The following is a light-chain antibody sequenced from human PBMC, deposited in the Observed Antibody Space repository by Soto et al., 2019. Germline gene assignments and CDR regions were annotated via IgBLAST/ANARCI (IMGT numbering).Light chain of an antibody. CDR1: QSVSSTY. CDR2: GAS. V-gene: IGKV3-20*01. J-gene: IGKJ1*01. CDR3: QHFFNSLTWT. Sequence: EIVLTQSPGTLSLSPGERATLSCRASQSVSSTYLIWYQQKPGQAPRLLIYGASSRATGVPDRFSGGGSGTDFTLTISRLEPEDFAVYYCQHFFNSLTWTFGKGTKVDIK.